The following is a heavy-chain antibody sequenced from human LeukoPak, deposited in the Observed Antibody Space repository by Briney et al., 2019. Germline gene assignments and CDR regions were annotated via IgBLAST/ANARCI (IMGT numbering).Heavy chain of an antibody. CDR2: INQDGSEE. CDR3: VRDGGVSGYDLLDY. V-gene: IGHV3-7*01. D-gene: IGHD5-12*01. J-gene: IGHJ4*02. Sequence: GGSLRLSCAASGFTFSNYWMTWVRKAPGKGLEWVAHINQDGSEEHYMDSAKARFTISRDNAKNSLSLQMNSLRAEDTSVYYCVRDGGVSGYDLLDYWGQGTLVTVSS. CDR1: GFTFSNYW.